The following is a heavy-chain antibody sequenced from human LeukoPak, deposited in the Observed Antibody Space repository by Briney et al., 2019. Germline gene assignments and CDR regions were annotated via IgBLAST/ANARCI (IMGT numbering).Heavy chain of an antibody. Sequence: SGPTLVNPTQTLTLTCTFSGFSLSTSGVGVGWIRQPPGKALEWLALIYWDDDKRYSPSLKSRLTITKDTSKNQVVLTMTNMDPVDTATYYCAHTRQRGIAAAGKGCWFDPWGQGTLVTVSS. J-gene: IGHJ5*02. CDR2: IYWDDDK. D-gene: IGHD6-13*01. CDR1: GFSLSTSGVG. V-gene: IGHV2-5*02. CDR3: AHTRQRGIAAAGKGCWFDP.